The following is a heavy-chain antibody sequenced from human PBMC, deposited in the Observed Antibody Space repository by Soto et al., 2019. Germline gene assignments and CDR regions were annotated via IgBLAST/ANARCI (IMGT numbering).Heavy chain of an antibody. CDR2: INHSGST. CDR3: ARGLAKKLKYSSSFLYF. V-gene: IGHV4-34*01. CDR1: GGSFSGYS. J-gene: IGHJ4*02. Sequence: SETLSLTCVVYGGSFSGYSWSWVRQPPGKGLEWIGEINHSGSTNYNPSHESRVTISVDTSKNQFSLKLTSVTAADTAVYYCARGLAKKLKYSSSFLYFWGQGTLVTVSS. D-gene: IGHD6-6*01.